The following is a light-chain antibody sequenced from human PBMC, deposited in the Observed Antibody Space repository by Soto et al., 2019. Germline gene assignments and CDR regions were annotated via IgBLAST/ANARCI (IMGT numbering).Light chain of an antibody. CDR1: QSVFTS. Sequence: SEDTLSGYQCRSGTPSCRASQSVFTSLARFQQKPGQAPKLLISDTSNRATGIPARFSCSESRTDYALAMRTLDPEDFAVSNCQRRSSCPVTFSGGTKVDIK. V-gene: IGKV3-11*01. J-gene: IGKJ4*01. CDR2: DTS. CDR3: QRRSSCPVT.